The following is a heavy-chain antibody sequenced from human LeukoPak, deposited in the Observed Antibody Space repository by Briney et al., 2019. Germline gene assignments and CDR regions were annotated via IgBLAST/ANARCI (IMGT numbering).Heavy chain of an antibody. Sequence: SVKVSCKASRGTFSKYAISWVRQAPGQGLEWMGRIIPILNITHYAQKFQGRVTIAADKSTSTAYMELSSLRSEDTAMYYCARDNDRAREIDYWGQGTLVTVSS. D-gene: IGHD3-22*01. CDR3: ARDNDRAREIDY. CDR2: IIPILNIT. V-gene: IGHV1-69*04. J-gene: IGHJ4*02. CDR1: RGTFSKYA.